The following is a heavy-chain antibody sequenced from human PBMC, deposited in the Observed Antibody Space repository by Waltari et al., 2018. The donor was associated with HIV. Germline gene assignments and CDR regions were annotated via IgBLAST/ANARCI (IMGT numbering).Heavy chain of an antibody. D-gene: IGHD3-16*01. CDR2: CDPKVGET. V-gene: IGHV1-24*01. Sequence: VQLVQSGAEVKKPGASVKVSCKVSGYTLSELALHWVRQSPGKGLEWMGGCDPKVGETVYAQKFQGRVTMTEDPSTGSAYMDLTGRRFDDTAVYYCTGGGSAFDVWGQGTMVTVSS. CDR3: TGGGSAFDV. CDR1: GYTLSELA. J-gene: IGHJ3*01.